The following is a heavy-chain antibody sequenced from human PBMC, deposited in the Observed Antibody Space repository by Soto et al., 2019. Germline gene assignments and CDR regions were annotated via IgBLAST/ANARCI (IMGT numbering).Heavy chain of an antibody. V-gene: IGHV3-48*02. D-gene: IGHD6-19*01. CDR1: GFMFDAYP. J-gene: IGHJ4*02. CDR2: INSGSDSI. CDR3: AKSGDSAGWGIDF. Sequence: GGSLRLSCVGSGFMFDAYPMNWVRQAPGKGLEWVSYINSGSDSIYYAESVKGRFTISRDNARNSLSLQMNSLSDEDTAVYYCAKSGDSAGWGIDFWGQGTLVTVSS.